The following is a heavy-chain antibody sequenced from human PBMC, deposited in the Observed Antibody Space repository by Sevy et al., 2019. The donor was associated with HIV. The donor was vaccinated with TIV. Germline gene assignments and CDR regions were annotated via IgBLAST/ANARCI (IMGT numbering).Heavy chain of an antibody. Sequence: GGSLRLSCAASGFNFLSYVISWVRQTPGQGLEWVSSISSSGGFTYYADSVKGRFTISRDNSKNSVDLQINSLRADDTAVYFCAKEESGGYFWGLGTLVTVSS. CDR2: ISSSGGFT. CDR1: GFNFLSYV. D-gene: IGHD6-19*01. V-gene: IGHV3-23*01. J-gene: IGHJ4*02. CDR3: AKEESGGYF.